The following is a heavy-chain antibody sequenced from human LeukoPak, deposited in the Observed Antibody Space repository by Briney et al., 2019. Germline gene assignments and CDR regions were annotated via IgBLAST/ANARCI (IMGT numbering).Heavy chain of an antibody. Sequence: SETLSLTCAVYGGSFSGYYWSWIRQPPGKGLEWIGEINHSGSTNYNPSLKSRVTISVDTSKNQFSLKLSSVTAADTAVYYCARRRLLWFGELLPSFRGYFDYWGQGQWSPSLQ. CDR1: GGSFSGYY. CDR2: INHSGST. J-gene: IGHJ4*03. D-gene: IGHD3-10*01. V-gene: IGHV4-34*01. CDR3: ARRRLLWFGELLPSFRGYFDY.